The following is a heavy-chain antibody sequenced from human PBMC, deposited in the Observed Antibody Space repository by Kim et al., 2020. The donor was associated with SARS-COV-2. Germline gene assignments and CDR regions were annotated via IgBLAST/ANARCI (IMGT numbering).Heavy chain of an antibody. Sequence: GGSLRLSCAASGFGFIHYGMHWVRQAPGKGLEWVALISSDGSGQYYADSVKGRFTISRDNSKNTLYLQMNSLRPEDTAVYYCAKRGFCSGSSCYPHHFDYWGQGTLVTVSS. D-gene: IGHD2-2*03. CDR3: AKRGFCSGSSCYPHHFDY. J-gene: IGHJ4*02. V-gene: IGHV3-30*18. CDR1: GFGFIHYG. CDR2: ISSDGSGQ.